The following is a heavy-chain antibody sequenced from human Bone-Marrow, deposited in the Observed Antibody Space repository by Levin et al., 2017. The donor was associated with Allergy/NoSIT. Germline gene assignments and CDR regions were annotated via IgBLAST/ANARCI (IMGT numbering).Heavy chain of an antibody. CDR2: INPRSGTT. Sequence: ASVKVSCKASGYTFRMNSMHWVRQAPGQGLEWMGIINPRSGTTKYAQKFQGRVTMTTDTSTSTGYMEVSSLTSEDTAVYYCARDEGEYGVVSPTYGMGVWGQGTTVTVSS. D-gene: IGHD3-3*01. J-gene: IGHJ6*02. CDR3: ARDEGEYGVVSPTYGMGV. V-gene: IGHV1-46*01. CDR1: GYTFRMNS.